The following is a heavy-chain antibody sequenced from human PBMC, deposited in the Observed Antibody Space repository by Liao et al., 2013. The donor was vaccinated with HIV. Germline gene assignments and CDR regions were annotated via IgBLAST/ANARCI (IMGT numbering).Heavy chain of an antibody. J-gene: IGHJ3*02. CDR2: IYYTGST. CDR1: GDSISSYS. D-gene: IGHD7-27*01. Sequence: QVQLQESGPGLVKPSETLSLTCTVSGDSISSYSWSWIRQPPGKGLECIVYIYYTGSTNYSPSLKSRVTISVDTSKNQFSLKLSSVTAADTAMYYCARLTGDDAFVYLGAKGQWSPSLQ. V-gene: IGHV4-59*01. CDR3: ARLTGDDAFVY.